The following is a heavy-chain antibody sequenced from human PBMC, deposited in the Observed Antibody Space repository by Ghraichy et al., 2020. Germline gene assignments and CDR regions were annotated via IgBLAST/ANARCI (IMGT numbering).Heavy chain of an antibody. D-gene: IGHD1-26*01. CDR3: ALRYGSSYDY. Sequence: GGSLRLSCVVSGLTFSNYWMSWVRQAPGKRLEWVANIKQDGSEKYYVDSVKGRFTISRDNAKNSLYLQMNSLRAEDTAVYYCALRYGSSYDYWGQGTLVTVSS. CDR1: GLTFSNYW. J-gene: IGHJ4*02. V-gene: IGHV3-7*03. CDR2: IKQDGSEK.